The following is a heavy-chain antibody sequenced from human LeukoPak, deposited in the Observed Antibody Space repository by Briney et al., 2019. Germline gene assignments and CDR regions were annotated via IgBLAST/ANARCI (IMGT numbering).Heavy chain of an antibody. D-gene: IGHD3-3*01. CDR1: GYSISSGYY. CDR2: IYHSGST. V-gene: IGHV4-38-2*02. J-gene: IGHJ4*02. CDR3: ARASGYATPFDY. Sequence: SSETLSLTCTVSGYSISSGYYWGWIRQPPGKGLEWIGSIYHSGSTYYNPSLKSRVTISVDTSKNQFSLKLSSVTAADTAVYYCARASGYATPFDYWGQGTLVTVSS.